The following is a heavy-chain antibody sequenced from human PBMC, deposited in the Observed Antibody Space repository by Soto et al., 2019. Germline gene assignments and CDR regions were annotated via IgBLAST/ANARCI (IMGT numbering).Heavy chain of an antibody. CDR3: AKEGTSGLYYFDY. CDR1: GFTFSNYA. Sequence: GGSLRLSCAASGFTFSNYAMSWVRQAPGKGLEWVSIISGSGDSPYYADSVKGRFTISRDNSRNTLYLQMNSLRAGDSAKYYCAKEGTSGLYYFDYWGQGALVTVSS. V-gene: IGHV3-23*01. D-gene: IGHD6-19*01. CDR2: ISGSGDSP. J-gene: IGHJ4*02.